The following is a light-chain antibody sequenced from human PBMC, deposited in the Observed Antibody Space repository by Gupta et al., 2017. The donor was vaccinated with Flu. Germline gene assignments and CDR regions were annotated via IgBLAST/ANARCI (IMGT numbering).Light chain of an antibody. CDR3: MQSLQTPYT. CDR1: QNLLHSNGCDY. J-gene: IGKJ2*01. V-gene: IGKV2-28*01. CDR2: LGS. Sequence: IVMTQSPLSLPVTPGEPASISCRSTQNLLHSNGCDYLDWFLQKPGQSPQLLIYLGSNRASGVPDRFSGSGSGTDFTLKISRVEAEDVGVYYCMQSLQTPYTFGQGTKLEIK.